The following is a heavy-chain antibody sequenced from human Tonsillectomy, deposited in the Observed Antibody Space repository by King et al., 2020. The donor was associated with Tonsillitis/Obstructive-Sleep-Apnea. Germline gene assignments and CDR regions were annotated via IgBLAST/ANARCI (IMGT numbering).Heavy chain of an antibody. Sequence: QLVQSGAEVKKPGASVKVSCKASGYTFIGYYMHWVRQAPGQGLEWMGWINPNSGGTNYAQKFQGRATMTRDTSISTAYMELSRLRSDDTAVYYCARGGSVVEPVATPFVYWGQGTLVTVSS. CDR2: INPNSGGT. CDR3: ARGGSVVEPVATPFVY. J-gene: IGHJ4*02. D-gene: IGHD2-2*01. CDR1: GYTFIGYY. V-gene: IGHV1-2*02.